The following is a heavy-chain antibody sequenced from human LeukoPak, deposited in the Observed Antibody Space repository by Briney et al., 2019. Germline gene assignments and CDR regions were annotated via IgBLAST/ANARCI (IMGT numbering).Heavy chain of an antibody. Sequence: GASVKVSCKASGYTFINHAINWVRQAPGQGPEWMGWISAYSTYNGNTNYAQKFQGRVTMTTDTSTSTAYMELRSLRSDDTAVYYCTRDLGQWLLQGIFFDYWGQGTLVTVSS. CDR1: GYTFINHA. V-gene: IGHV1-18*04. J-gene: IGHJ4*02. CDR2: ISAYSTYNGNT. D-gene: IGHD5-12*01. CDR3: TRDLGQWLLQGIFFDY.